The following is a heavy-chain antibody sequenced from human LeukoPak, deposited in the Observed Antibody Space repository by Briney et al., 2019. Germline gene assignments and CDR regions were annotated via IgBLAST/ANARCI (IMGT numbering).Heavy chain of an antibody. CDR1: EFTFSSYW. D-gene: IGHD6-19*01. CDR3: AKGSLLSIAVAGAREIPDAFDI. J-gene: IGHJ3*02. V-gene: IGHV3-7*01. Sequence: PGGSLRLSCAASEFTFSSYWMSWVRQAPGKGLEWVANIKQDGSEKYYVDSVKGRFTISRDNSKNTLYLQMNSLRAEDTAVYYCAKGSLLSIAVAGAREIPDAFDIWGQGTMVTVSS. CDR2: IKQDGSEK.